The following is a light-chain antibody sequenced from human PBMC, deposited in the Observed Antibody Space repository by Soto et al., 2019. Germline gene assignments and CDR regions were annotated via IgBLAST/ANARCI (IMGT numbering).Light chain of an antibody. CDR3: HQYGSSPSN. J-gene: IGKJ3*01. Sequence: EIVLTQSPGTLSLSPGERATLSCRASQSVSSSYLAWYQQKPGQAPRLLIYGASSRATGIPDRFSGSGSGTDFTLTISTLEPEDFAVYYCHQYGSSPSNFDPGTKVDIK. CDR2: GAS. V-gene: IGKV3-20*01. CDR1: QSVSSSY.